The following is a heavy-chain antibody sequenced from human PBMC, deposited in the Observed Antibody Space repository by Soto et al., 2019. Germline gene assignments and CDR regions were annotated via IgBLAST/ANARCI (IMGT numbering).Heavy chain of an antibody. D-gene: IGHD6-13*01. CDR2: IYYRGTT. CDR3: ARRVAAYGRSDY. J-gene: IGHJ4*02. CDR1: NASISASSYF. Sequence: SETLSLTCTVSNASISASSYFWDWIRQPPGKGLEWIGSIYYRGTTYYNPSLKSRVTMSVDTSKNQFSLNLSSVIAADTAVYFCARRVAAYGRSDYWGQGTLVTVSS. V-gene: IGHV4-39*01.